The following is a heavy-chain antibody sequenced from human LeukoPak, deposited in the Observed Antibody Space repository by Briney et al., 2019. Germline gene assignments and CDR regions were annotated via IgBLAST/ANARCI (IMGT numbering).Heavy chain of an antibody. D-gene: IGHD6-13*01. CDR3: ARGQPPSYYDMDV. CDR2: IWSDGSTK. Sequence: GGSLRLSSAPSGFTFSSYGMHWVRQAPGKGLEWVAVIWSDGSTKYYADSVKGRFTISRDNSKNTLYLQMNSLRAEDTAVYYCARGQPPSYYDMDVWGQGTTVTVSS. CDR1: GFTFSSYG. V-gene: IGHV3-33*01. J-gene: IGHJ6*02.